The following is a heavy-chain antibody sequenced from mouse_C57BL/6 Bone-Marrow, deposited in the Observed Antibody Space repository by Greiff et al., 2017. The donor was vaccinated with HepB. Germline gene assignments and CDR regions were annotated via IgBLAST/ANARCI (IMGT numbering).Heavy chain of an antibody. D-gene: IGHD1-1*01. Sequence: VQLQQSGAELVRPGSSVTLSCKASGYTFTDYEMHWVKQTPVHGLEWIGAIDPETGGTDYNQKFKGKAILTADKSSSTAYMELRSLTSEDSAVYYCTRDGVDYAMDYWGQGTSVTVSS. V-gene: IGHV1-15*01. CDR1: GYTFTDYE. CDR3: TRDGVDYAMDY. CDR2: IDPETGGT. J-gene: IGHJ4*01.